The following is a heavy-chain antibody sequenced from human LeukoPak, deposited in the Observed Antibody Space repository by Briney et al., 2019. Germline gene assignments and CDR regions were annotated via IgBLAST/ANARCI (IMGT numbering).Heavy chain of an antibody. CDR2: ISGSGGST. CDR3: AKDLRVGATDCYFDY. CDR1: GFIFRKYV. V-gene: IGHV3-23*01. D-gene: IGHD1-26*01. Sequence: GGSLRLSCAASGFIFRKYVMSWVRQAPGKGLEWVSAISGSGGSTYYADSVKGRFTISRDNSKNTLYLQMNSLRAEDTAVYYCAKDLRVGATDCYFDYWGQGTLVTVSS. J-gene: IGHJ4*02.